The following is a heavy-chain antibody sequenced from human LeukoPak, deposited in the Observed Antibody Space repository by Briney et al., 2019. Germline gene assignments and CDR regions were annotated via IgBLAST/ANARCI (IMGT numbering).Heavy chain of an antibody. CDR1: GFTFSDYY. D-gene: IGHD3-9*01. CDR3: ARSTRYYDILTGYGWFDP. Sequence: PGGSLRLSCAASGFTFSDYYMSWIRQAPGKGLEWVSKICSSGSTIYYADSVKGRFTISRDNAKNSLYLQMNSLRAEDTAVYYCARSTRYYDILTGYGWFDPWGQGTLVTVSS. J-gene: IGHJ5*02. CDR2: ICSSGSTI. V-gene: IGHV3-11*01.